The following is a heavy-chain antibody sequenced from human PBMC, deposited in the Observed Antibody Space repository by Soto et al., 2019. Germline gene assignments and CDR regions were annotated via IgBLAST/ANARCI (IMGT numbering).Heavy chain of an antibody. D-gene: IGHD4-17*01. J-gene: IGHJ3*02. CDR2: IIPILGIA. Sequence: GPSVKVSCKASGGTFSSYTISWVRQAPGQGLEWMGRIIPILGIANYAQKFQGRVTITADKSTSTAYMELSSLRSEDTAVYYCAREGYGDFHDAFDIWGQGTMVTVSS. CDR1: GGTFSSYT. V-gene: IGHV1-69*04. CDR3: AREGYGDFHDAFDI.